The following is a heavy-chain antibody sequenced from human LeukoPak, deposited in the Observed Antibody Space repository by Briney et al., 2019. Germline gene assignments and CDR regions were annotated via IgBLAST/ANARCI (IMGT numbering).Heavy chain of an antibody. CDR3: ARASPHYDILTGYYIDY. CDR2: ISSSGSTI. D-gene: IGHD3-9*01. V-gene: IGHV3-11*01. J-gene: IGHJ4*02. CDR1: GFTFSDYY. Sequence: GGSLRLSCAASGFTFSDYYMSWIRQAPGKGLEWVSCISSSGSTIYYADSVKGRFTISRDNAKNSLYLQMNSLRAEDTAVYYCARASPHYDILTGYYIDYWGQGTLVTVSS.